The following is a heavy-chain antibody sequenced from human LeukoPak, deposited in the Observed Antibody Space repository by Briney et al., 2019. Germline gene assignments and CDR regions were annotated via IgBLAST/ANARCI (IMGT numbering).Heavy chain of an antibody. Sequence: PGGSLRLSCAASGFTFSSYSMNWVRQAPGKGLEWVSYISSSSSTIYYADSVKGRFTISRDNAKNSLYLQMNSLRAEDTAVYYCARDSTNAYCGGDCYGDYAFDIWGQGTMVTVSS. CDR1: GFTFSSYS. D-gene: IGHD2-21*02. J-gene: IGHJ3*02. CDR2: ISSSSSTI. CDR3: ARDSTNAYCGGDCYGDYAFDI. V-gene: IGHV3-48*01.